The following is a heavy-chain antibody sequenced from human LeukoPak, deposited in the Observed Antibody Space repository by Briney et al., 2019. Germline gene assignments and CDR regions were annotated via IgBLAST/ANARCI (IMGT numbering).Heavy chain of an antibody. CDR1: GYTFTSYY. CDR2: INPSGGST. J-gene: IGHJ5*02. Sequence: ASVKVSCKASGYTFTSYYMHWVRQAPGQGLEWMGIINPSGGSTSYAQKFQGRVTMTRDTSTSTVYMELSSLRSEDTAVYYCAREPDIVVVPAARSRRFDPWGQGTLVTVSS. CDR3: AREPDIVVVPAARSRRFDP. V-gene: IGHV1-46*01. D-gene: IGHD2-2*01.